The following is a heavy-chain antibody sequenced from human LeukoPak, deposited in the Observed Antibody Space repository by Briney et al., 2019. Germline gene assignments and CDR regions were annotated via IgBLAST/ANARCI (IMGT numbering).Heavy chain of an antibody. V-gene: IGHV1-2*02. Sequence: GASVKVSCKASGYTFTSYYMHWVRQAPGQGLEWMGWINPDSGGTNYAQKFQGRVTMTRDTSISTAYLELSRLRSDDTAVYYCARGRGSSGSVDYWGQGTLVTVSS. CDR3: ARGRGSSGSVDY. CDR2: INPDSGGT. D-gene: IGHD6-19*01. CDR1: GYTFTSYY. J-gene: IGHJ4*02.